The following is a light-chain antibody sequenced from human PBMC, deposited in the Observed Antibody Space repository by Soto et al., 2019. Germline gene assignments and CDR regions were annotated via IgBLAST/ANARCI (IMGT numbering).Light chain of an antibody. CDR2: DVS. CDR1: SSDVGGYNY. Sequence: QSALTQPRSVSGSPGQSVTISCTGTSSDVGGYNYVSWYQQHPGKAPKLMIYDVSKRPSGVPDRFSGSKSGNTASLTISGLXXXXXXXXXCCXYAGSYTVIFGGGTKLTVL. J-gene: IGLJ2*01. CDR3: CXYAGSYTVI. V-gene: IGLV2-11*01.